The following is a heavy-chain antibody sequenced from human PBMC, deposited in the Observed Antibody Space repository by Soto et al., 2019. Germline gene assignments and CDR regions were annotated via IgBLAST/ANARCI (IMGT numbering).Heavy chain of an antibody. CDR1: GFALSGYW. Sequence: EVQLVESGGGLVQPGGSLRLSCAASGFALSGYWMTWVRQAPGKGLEWVASINPDGTLKYYVDSVKGRFTISRDNADNSLFLQMISLRVEDTAVYYCARDPPATRHGMDVWGQGTTVTVSS. CDR2: INPDGTLK. V-gene: IGHV3-7*03. J-gene: IGHJ6*02. CDR3: ARDPPATRHGMDV.